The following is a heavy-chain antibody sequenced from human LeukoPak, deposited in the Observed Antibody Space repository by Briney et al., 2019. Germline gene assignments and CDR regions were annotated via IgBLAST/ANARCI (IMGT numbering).Heavy chain of an antibody. V-gene: IGHV4-39*07. Sequence: SETLSLTCTVSGGSISSSSYFWGWIRQPPGKGLEGSGSIYYSGSTYYNPSLKSRVTISVDTSKNQFSPKLSSVTAADTAVYYCARVGGYCSSTSCYTGGWFDPWGQGTLVTVSS. D-gene: IGHD2-2*02. J-gene: IGHJ5*02. CDR1: GGSISSSSYF. CDR2: IYYSGST. CDR3: ARVGGYCSSTSCYTGGWFDP.